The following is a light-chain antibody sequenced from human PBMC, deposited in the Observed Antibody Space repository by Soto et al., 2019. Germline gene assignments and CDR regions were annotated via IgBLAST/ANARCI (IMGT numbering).Light chain of an antibody. CDR1: SSNIGAGYD. CDR2: DNS. V-gene: IGLV1-40*01. CDR3: QSYDRSLSGTAV. J-gene: IGLJ7*01. Sequence: QPVLTQPPSVSGSPGQRVTISCTGSSSNIGAGYDVHWYQQHPGTAPKLLIYDNSNRPSGVPGRFSGSKSGTSASLAITALQAEDEADYYCQSYDRSLSGTAVFGGGTQLTVL.